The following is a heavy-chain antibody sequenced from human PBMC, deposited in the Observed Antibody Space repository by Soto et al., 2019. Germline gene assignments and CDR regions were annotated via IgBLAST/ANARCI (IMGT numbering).Heavy chain of an antibody. CDR1: GYRFSIYY. D-gene: IGHD1-20*01. CDR3: ARAGEKYNWKFDP. V-gene: IGHV5-51*01. CDR2: IYPDDSNT. Sequence: GESLKISCEGSGYRFSIYYIAWVRQMPGKGLEWMGIIYPDDSNTRYSPSFQGQVTMSADKSISTAYLQWSSLTAADTAVYYCARAGEKYNWKFDPWGQGTLVTVSS. J-gene: IGHJ5*02.